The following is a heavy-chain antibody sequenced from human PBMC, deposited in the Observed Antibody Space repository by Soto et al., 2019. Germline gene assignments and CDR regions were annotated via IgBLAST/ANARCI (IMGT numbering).Heavy chain of an antibody. CDR2: INHSGST. CDR3: ASALYYYDSSDDY. CDR1: GGSFSGYY. J-gene: IGHJ4*02. Sequence: PSETLSLTCAVYGGSFSGYYWSWIRQPPGKGLEWIGEINHSGSTNYNPSLKSRVTISVDTSKNQFSLKLSSVTAADTAVYYCASALYYYDSSDDYWGQGTLVTVS. D-gene: IGHD3-22*01. V-gene: IGHV4-34*01.